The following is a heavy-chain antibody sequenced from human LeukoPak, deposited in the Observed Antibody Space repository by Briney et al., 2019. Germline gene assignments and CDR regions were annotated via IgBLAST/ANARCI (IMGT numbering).Heavy chain of an antibody. Sequence: ASVKVSCKASGYTFTDYYVHWVRQAPGQGLEWMGRINPKSGGTNYAQKFRGRVTMTRDTSISTAYMELSRLRSDDTAMYYCANSNYYGSGISDYWGQGTLVTVSS. D-gene: IGHD3-10*01. V-gene: IGHV1-2*06. CDR3: ANSNYYGSGISDY. CDR2: INPKSGGT. CDR1: GYTFTDYY. J-gene: IGHJ4*02.